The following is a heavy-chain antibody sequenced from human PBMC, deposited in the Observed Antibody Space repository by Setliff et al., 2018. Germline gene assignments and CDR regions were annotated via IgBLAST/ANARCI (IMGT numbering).Heavy chain of an antibody. D-gene: IGHD1-26*01. CDR3: ARGPRYSGSYYVNY. V-gene: IGHV4-39*07. CDR2: INHSGSS. Sequence: PSETLSLTCTVSGGSISSSLYYWTWIRQPPGKGLEWIGEINHSGSSNYNPSLKSRVTISVDTSKNQFSLNLSSVTAADTAVYYCARGPRYSGSYYVNYWGQGTLVTVSS. CDR1: GGSISSSLYY. J-gene: IGHJ4*02.